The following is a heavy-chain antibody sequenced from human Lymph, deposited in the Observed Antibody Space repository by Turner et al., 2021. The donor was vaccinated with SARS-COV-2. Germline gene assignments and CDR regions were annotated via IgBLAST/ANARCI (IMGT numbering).Heavy chain of an antibody. D-gene: IGHD5-18*01. J-gene: IGHJ4*02. CDR2: ISSSGGST. CDR1: GFTFSSYA. Sequence: EVQLLESGGGLVQPGGSLRLTCAVSGFTFSSYAMSWVRQATGKGLEWVSAISSSGGSTYYADSVKGRFTISRDNSKNTLYLQMNSLRAEDTAVYYCAKEGDTAMVNFDNWGQGTLVTVSS. V-gene: IGHV3-23*01. CDR3: AKEGDTAMVNFDN.